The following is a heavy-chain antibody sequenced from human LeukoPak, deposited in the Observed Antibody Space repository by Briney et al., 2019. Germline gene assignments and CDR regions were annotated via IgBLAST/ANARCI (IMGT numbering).Heavy chain of an antibody. CDR1: GFTFSSFW. V-gene: IGHV3-7*03. J-gene: IGHJ6*02. CDR3: ARDPYYYDSSGYPYYYGMDV. Sequence: GGSLRLSCAASGFTFSSFWMNWVRQAPGKGLEWVANIKQDGSERNYVDSVKGRSTISRDNAKNSLFLQMNSLRVEDTAVYYCARDPYYYDSSGYPYYYGMDVWGQGTTVTVSS. CDR2: IKQDGSER. D-gene: IGHD3-22*01.